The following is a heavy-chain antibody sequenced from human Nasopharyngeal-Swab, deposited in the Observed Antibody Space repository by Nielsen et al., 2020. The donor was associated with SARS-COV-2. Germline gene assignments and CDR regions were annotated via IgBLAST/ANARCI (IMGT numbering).Heavy chain of an antibody. CDR2: ISGRGTDT. CDR3: AKDGSSTPTY. V-gene: IGHV3-23*01. Sequence: GESLKISCSASGLTFSTYAMSWVRQAPGQGLEWVSAISGRGTDTYYADSVKGRFTISRDNSKNTVFLQMNSLRADDTAVYYCAKDGSSTPTYWGQGTLVSVSS. J-gene: IGHJ4*02. CDR1: GLTFSTYA. D-gene: IGHD6-13*01.